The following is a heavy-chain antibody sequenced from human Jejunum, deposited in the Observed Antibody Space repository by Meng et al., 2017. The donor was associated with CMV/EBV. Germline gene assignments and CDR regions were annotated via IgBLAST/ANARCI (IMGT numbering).Heavy chain of an antibody. Sequence: SGFNFRNAWMTWVRQAPGKGLEWVGRITSETAGGAIDYAAPVAGRFTISRDDSKTTLYLEMNSLKTDDTAVYYCAKGGPLGSYFDYWGQGALVTVSS. CDR2: ITSETAGGAI. D-gene: IGHD1-26*01. CDR3: AKGGPLGSYFDY. J-gene: IGHJ4*02. V-gene: IGHV3-15*01. CDR1: GFNFRNAW.